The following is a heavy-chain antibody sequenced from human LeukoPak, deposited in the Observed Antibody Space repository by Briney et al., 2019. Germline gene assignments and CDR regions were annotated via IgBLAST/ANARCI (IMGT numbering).Heavy chain of an antibody. CDR2: IYYSGST. J-gene: IGHJ4*02. CDR3: ARDDGYY. V-gene: IGHV4-39*07. Sequence: SETLSLTCTVSGGSISSSSYYWGWIRQPPGKGLEWIGSIYYSGSTYYNPSLKSRVTMSVDTSKNQFSLKLSSVTAADTAVYYCARDDGYYWGQGTLVTVSS. CDR1: GGSISSSSYY.